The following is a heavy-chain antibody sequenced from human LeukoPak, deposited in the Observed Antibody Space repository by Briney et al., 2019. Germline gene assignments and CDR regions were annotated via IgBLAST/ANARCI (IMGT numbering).Heavy chain of an antibody. CDR3: ARAPGYCSGGSCYYPASYYYYGMDV. D-gene: IGHD2-15*01. CDR1: GGTFSSYA. Sequence: GASVTVSCKASGGTFSSYAISWVRQAPGQGLEWMGGIIPIFGTANYAQKFQGRVTITADESTSTAYMELSSLRSEDTAVYYCARAPGYCSGGSCYYPASYYYYGMDVWGQGTTVTVSS. J-gene: IGHJ6*02. CDR2: IIPIFGTA. V-gene: IGHV1-69*13.